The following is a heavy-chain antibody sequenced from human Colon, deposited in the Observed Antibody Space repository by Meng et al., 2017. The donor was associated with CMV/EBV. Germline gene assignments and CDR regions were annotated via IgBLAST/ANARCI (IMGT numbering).Heavy chain of an antibody. CDR3: ARIVLSGKGSFDN. V-gene: IGHV4-39*07. D-gene: IGHD2/OR15-2a*01. CDR2: IHYSGTT. Sequence: ESLKISCTVFGDFSSRSNYYWGWIRQSPGKGLEWIGTIHYSGTTYYNPSLKSRLTISVDTSKNQFSLKLSSVTAADTAVYYCARIVLSGKGSFDNWGQGTLVTVSS. CDR1: GDFSSRSNYY. J-gene: IGHJ4*02.